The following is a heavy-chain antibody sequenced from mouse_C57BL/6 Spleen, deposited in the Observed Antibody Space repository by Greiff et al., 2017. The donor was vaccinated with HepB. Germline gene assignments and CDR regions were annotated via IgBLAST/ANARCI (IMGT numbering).Heavy chain of an antibody. J-gene: IGHJ2*01. V-gene: IGHV1-22*01. Sequence: EVQLQQSGPELVKPGASVKMSCKASGYTFTDYNMHWVKQSHGKSLEWIGYINPNNGGTSYNQKFKGKATLTVNKSSSTAYMELRSLTSEDSAVYYCARSPLITTVVATNFDYWGQGTTLTVSS. CDR3: ARSPLITTVVATNFDY. D-gene: IGHD1-1*01. CDR2: INPNNGGT. CDR1: GYTFTDYN.